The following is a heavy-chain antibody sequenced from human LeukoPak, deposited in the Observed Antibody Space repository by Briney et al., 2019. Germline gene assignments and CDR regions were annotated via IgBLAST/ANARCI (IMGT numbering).Heavy chain of an antibody. CDR1: GYTFTSYA. CDR2: INDGDGNT. CDR3: ARERGEFGGSYFLDY. D-gene: IGHD1-26*01. J-gene: IGHJ4*02. V-gene: IGHV1-3*03. Sequence: ASVKVSCKASGYTFTSYAVHWVRRAPGQSLEWKGYINDGDGNTKYSQEFQGRVTITRDTSASIVYMELSSLRSEDMAFYYCARERGEFGGSYFLDYWGQGTLVTVSS.